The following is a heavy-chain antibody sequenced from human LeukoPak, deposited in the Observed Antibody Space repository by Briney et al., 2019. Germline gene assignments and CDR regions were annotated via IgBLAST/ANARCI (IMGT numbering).Heavy chain of an antibody. V-gene: IGHV1-2*02. CDR1: GYTFTGYY. D-gene: IGHD2-2*01. CDR2: INPNSGDK. Sequence: ASVKVSCKASGYTFTGYYIHWVRQAPGQGLEWMGLINPNSGDKNYAQKFQGRVTMTRDTSISTAHMELSRLRSDDTAVYYCARANPPYCSSTTCLFDYWGQGTLVTVSS. J-gene: IGHJ4*02. CDR3: ARANPPYCSSTTCLFDY.